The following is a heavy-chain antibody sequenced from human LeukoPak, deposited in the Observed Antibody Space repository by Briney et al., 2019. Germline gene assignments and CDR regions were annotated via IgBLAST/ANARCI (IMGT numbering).Heavy chain of an antibody. CDR2: IKQDGSEK. D-gene: IGHD1-26*01. V-gene: IGHV3-7*01. J-gene: IGHJ4*02. Sequence: TGGSLRLSCAASGFTFSSYWMSWVRQASGKGLEWVANIKQDGSEKYYVDSVKGRFTISRDNAKNSLYLQMNSLRAEDTAVYYCAREGGEWELLRTFDYWGQGTLVTVSS. CDR1: GFTFSSYW. CDR3: AREGGEWELLRTFDY.